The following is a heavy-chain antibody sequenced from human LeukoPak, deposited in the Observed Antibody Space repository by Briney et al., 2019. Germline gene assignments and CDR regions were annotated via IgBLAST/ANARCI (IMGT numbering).Heavy chain of an antibody. V-gene: IGHV6-1*01. CDR1: GDSFSNNIAT. J-gene: IGHJ4*02. D-gene: IGHD3-22*01. CDR2: TYYRSRWGN. Sequence: SQTLSLTCAISGDSFSNNIATWNWVRQSPSRGLEWLGRTYYRSRWGNDYAISVKSRITINPDTSRNQFSLQLNSVTPEDTAVYYCARDLRMYYYDSSGYYGLDYWGQGTLVTVSS. CDR3: ARDLRMYYYDSSGYYGLDY.